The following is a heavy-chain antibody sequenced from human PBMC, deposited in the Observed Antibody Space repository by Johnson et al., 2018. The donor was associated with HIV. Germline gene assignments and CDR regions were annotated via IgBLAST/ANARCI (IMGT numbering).Heavy chain of an antibody. J-gene: IGHJ3*02. Sequence: QVQLVESGGGFVKPGGSLRLSCAASEFTFGSYGMHWVRQAPGKGLEWVAFIRYDGTNKYYADSVKGRFTISRDNSRNTLYLQMNSLRAEDTAVYYCANIYYDILTGYYYDVFDIWGQGTMVTVSS. D-gene: IGHD3-9*01. V-gene: IGHV3-30*02. CDR1: EFTFGSYG. CDR2: IRYDGTNK. CDR3: ANIYYDILTGYYYDVFDI.